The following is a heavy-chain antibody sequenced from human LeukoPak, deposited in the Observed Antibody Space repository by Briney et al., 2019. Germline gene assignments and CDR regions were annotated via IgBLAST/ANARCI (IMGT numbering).Heavy chain of an antibody. CDR1: GYTFTGYY. CDR2: INPNSGGT. Sequence: ASVKVSCKASGYTFTGYYMHWVRQAPGQGLEWMGWINPNSGGTNFAQKFQGRFTMTRDTTISTVYMELTRLRSDDTAVYYCAREVGYGDYVPDYWGQGTLVTVSS. V-gene: IGHV1-2*02. J-gene: IGHJ4*02. CDR3: AREVGYGDYVPDY. D-gene: IGHD4-17*01.